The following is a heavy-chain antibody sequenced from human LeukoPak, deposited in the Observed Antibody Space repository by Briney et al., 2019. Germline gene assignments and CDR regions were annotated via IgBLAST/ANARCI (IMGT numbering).Heavy chain of an antibody. J-gene: IGHJ4*02. Sequence: GGSLRLSCAASGFTFSSYEMNWVRQAPGKGLEWVSYISSSGSSIYYADSVKGRFTISRDNVKNSLDLQMNSLRAEDTAIYYCARVRGRSTWYGGGLDCWGQGTLVTVSS. CDR3: ARVRGRSTWYGGGLDC. V-gene: IGHV3-48*03. CDR1: GFTFSSYE. CDR2: ISSSGSSI. D-gene: IGHD2-15*01.